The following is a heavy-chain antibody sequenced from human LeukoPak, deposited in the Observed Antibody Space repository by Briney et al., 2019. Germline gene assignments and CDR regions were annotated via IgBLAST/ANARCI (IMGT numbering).Heavy chain of an antibody. CDR1: GFTFSSYS. D-gene: IGHD2-2*01. V-gene: IGHV3-23*01. CDR2: ISGSGGST. Sequence: GGSLRLSCAASGFTFSSYSMNWVRQAPGKGLEWVSAISGSGGSTYYADSVKGRFTISRDNSKNTLYLQMNSLRAEDTAVYYCAKVPAAYYFDYWGQGTLVTVSS. CDR3: AKVPAAYYFDY. J-gene: IGHJ4*02.